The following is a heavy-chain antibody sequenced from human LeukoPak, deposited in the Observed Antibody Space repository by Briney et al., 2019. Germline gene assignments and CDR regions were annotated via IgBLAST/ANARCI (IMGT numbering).Heavy chain of an antibody. Sequence: ASVKVSCKASGGTFSSYAISWVRQAPGQGLEWMGGIIPIFGTANYAQKFQGRVTITTDESTSTAYMELSSLRSEDTAVYYCARGGDYLYYYYYMDVWGKGTTVTVSS. D-gene: IGHD4-17*01. CDR3: ARGGDYLYYYYYMDV. V-gene: IGHV1-69*05. CDR2: IIPIFGTA. CDR1: GGTFSSYA. J-gene: IGHJ6*03.